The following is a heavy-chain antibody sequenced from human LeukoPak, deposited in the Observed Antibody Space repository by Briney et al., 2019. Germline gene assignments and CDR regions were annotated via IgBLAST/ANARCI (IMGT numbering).Heavy chain of an antibody. CDR2: ISWNSGSI. Sequence: GGSLRLSCAASGFTFDDYAMHWVRQAPGKGLEWVSGISWNSGSIGYADSVKGRFTISGDNAKNSLYLQMNSLRAEDTALYYCAKVMDSSGWSRDFDYWGQGTLVTVSS. V-gene: IGHV3-9*01. D-gene: IGHD6-19*01. CDR1: GFTFDDYA. J-gene: IGHJ4*02. CDR3: AKVMDSSGWSRDFDY.